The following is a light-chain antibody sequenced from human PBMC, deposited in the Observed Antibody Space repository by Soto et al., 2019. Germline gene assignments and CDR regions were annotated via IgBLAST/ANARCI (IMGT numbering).Light chain of an antibody. J-gene: IGKJ1*01. CDR1: QSISNW. CDR3: QQYNSYPWT. Sequence: EIQMTQSPSPLSASVGDRVTITCRASQSISNWLAWYQQKTGTDPKLMIYHASTLESGVPSRFSGSGSGTEFNLTITSLQPDDVATYYCQQYNSYPWTFGQGTKVDIK. CDR2: HAS. V-gene: IGKV1-5*01.